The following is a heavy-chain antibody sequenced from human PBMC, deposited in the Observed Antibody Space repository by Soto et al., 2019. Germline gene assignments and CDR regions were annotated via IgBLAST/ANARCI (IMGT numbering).Heavy chain of an antibody. CDR2: ISNSGGFT. V-gene: IGHV3-11*05. CDR1: GFTFSDFY. J-gene: IGHJ4*02. D-gene: IGHD1-26*01. Sequence: QVQVVESGGGLVKPGGSLRLSCAASGFTFSDFYMTWIRQAPGKGVEWVSYISNSGGFTNYADSVKGRFTISRDNAKNSLYLQMNTPRADDTAVYSCARVECGSYPDYWGLGALVTVSS. CDR3: ARVECGSYPDY.